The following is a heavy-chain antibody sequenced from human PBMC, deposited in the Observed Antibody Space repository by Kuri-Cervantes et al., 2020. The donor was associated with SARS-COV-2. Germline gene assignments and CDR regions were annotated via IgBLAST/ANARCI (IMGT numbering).Heavy chain of an antibody. CDR3: AREEGGELGEAFDY. CDR2: TDSSSYYI. V-gene: IGHV3-21*01. Sequence: GGSLRLSCAASGFTFSGYSMNWIRQAPGKGLEWVASTDSSSYYIYHADSVKGRLTISRDNAKTSLYLQMNSLKPEDTAVYYCAREEGGELGEAFDYWGQGALVTVSS. D-gene: IGHD7-27*01. J-gene: IGHJ4*02. CDR1: GFTFSGYS.